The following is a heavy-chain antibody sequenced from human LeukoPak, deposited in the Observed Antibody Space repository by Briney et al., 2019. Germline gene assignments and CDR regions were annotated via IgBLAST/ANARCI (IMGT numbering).Heavy chain of an antibody. D-gene: IGHD6-13*01. J-gene: IGHJ5*02. CDR2: IYYSGST. CDR3: ARVDGYSSSWLRGDWFDP. V-gene: IGHV4-39*07. CDR1: GGSISSTSYY. Sequence: PSETLSLTCSVSGGSISSTSYYWGWIRQPPGKGLEWIGSIYYSGSTYYNPSLKSRVTISVDTSKNQFSLKLSSVTAADTAVYYCARVDGYSSSWLRGDWFDPWGQGTLVTVSS.